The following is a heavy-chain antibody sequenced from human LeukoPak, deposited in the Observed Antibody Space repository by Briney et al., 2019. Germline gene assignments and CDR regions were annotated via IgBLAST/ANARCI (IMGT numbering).Heavy chain of an antibody. Sequence: SVKVSSKASGGTFSSYTISWVRQAPGQGLEWMGRIIPILGIANYAQKFQGRVTITADKSTSTAYMELSSLRSEDTAVYYCARVGGTGGGFDYWGQGTLVTVSS. CDR1: GGTFSSYT. D-gene: IGHD1-1*01. CDR3: ARVGGTGGGFDY. J-gene: IGHJ4*02. CDR2: IIPILGIA. V-gene: IGHV1-69*02.